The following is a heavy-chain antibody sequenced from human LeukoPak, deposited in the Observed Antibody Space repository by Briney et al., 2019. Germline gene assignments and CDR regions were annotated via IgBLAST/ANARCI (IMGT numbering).Heavy chain of an antibody. J-gene: IGHJ3*02. D-gene: IGHD3-16*01. CDR3: AGFWGYRALDI. Sequence: PGGSLRLSCAASGFTFSTYWMNWVRQAPGKGLEWVANIQQGGSEKYYVDSVKGRFTISRDNARSSLYLQMNSLRAEDTAVYYCAGFWGYRALDIWGQGTIVTVSS. CDR1: GFTFSTYW. V-gene: IGHV3-7*01. CDR2: IQQGGSEK.